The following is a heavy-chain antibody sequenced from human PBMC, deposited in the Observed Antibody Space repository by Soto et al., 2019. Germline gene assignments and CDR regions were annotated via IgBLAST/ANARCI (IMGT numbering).Heavy chain of an antibody. CDR1: GFIFSSYA. V-gene: IGHV3-23*01. Sequence: EVQLLESGGGLVQPGGSLRLSCAASGFIFSSYAMSWVRQAPGKGLEWVSAITNSGGDTYYADSVKGRFTISRDNSKNTLYLQMNSLRAEDTAVYYCAKVQGRGDYGRYWGQGTLVTVSS. CDR2: ITNSGGDT. J-gene: IGHJ4*02. CDR3: AKVQGRGDYGRY. D-gene: IGHD4-17*01.